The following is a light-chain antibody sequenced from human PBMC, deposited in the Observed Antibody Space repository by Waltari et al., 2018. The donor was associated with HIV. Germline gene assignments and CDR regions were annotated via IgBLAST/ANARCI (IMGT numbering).Light chain of an antibody. CDR3: ASWDDNLNSWV. CDR1: DSNIGSNY. CDR2: KNN. Sequence: QSVVTQPPSASGTPGQRVTISCSGSDSNIGSNYVYWYQDLPGTAPTLLIYKNNQRSSGVPDRFAGSKSDTSASLAISGLRSGDEADYYCASWDDNLNSWVFGGGTKLTVL. J-gene: IGLJ3*02. V-gene: IGLV1-47*01.